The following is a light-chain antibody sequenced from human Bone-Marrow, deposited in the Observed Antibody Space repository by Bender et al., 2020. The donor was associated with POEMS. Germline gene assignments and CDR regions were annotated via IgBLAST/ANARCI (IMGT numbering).Light chain of an antibody. V-gene: IGLV2-23*02. CDR3: SSFATGPSIV. J-gene: IGLJ2*01. Sequence: QSALTQPPSASGAPGQSITISCTGTSSDVGSYNVVSWYQQHPGKAPKLIIYEVSTRASGVSGRFSGSKSGNAASLTISGLQAEDEADYYCSSFATGPSIVFGGGTKLTVL. CDR1: SSDVGSYNV. CDR2: EVS.